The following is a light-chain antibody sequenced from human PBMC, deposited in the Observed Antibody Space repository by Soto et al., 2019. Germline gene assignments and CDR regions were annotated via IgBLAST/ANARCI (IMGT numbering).Light chain of an antibody. V-gene: IGKV3-15*01. J-gene: IGKJ1*01. Sequence: EIVMTQSPATLSVSPGERATLSCRASQSVSSNLAWYQQKPGQAPRLLIYDASTRATGIPARFSGSGSGTEFTLTISSLQSEDFAVYYCLQDYNYPWTFGQGTKVEIK. CDR3: LQDYNYPWT. CDR1: QSVSSN. CDR2: DAS.